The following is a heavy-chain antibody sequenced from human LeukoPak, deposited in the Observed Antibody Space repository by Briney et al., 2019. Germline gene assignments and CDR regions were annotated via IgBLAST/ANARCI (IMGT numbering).Heavy chain of an antibody. V-gene: IGHV1-18*04. CDR3: ARDKAAGTEYFQH. CDR2: ISAYNGST. CDR1: GHTFTGYY. D-gene: IGHD6-13*01. J-gene: IGHJ1*01. Sequence: ASVKVSCKASGHTFTGYYMHWVRQAPGQGLEWIGWISAYNGSTKYAQKVQGRVTMTTDTSTSTAYMELRSLRSDDTAVYYCARDKAAGTEYFQHWGQGTLVTVSS.